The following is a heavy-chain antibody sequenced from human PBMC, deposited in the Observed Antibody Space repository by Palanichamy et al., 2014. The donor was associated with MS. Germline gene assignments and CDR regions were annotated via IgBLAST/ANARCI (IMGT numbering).Heavy chain of an antibody. Sequence: QVQLQESGPGLVKPSETLSLTCAVSGYSISGDYYWGWIRQPPGKGLEWIGSISHSGSTYYNPSLRSRVTISVDTSKTQFSLRLSSVTAADTAVYYCARDFGGTYYYFDYWGQGTLVTVSS. CDR1: GYSISGDYY. D-gene: IGHD1-1*01. J-gene: IGHJ4*02. CDR3: ARDFGGTYYYFDY. CDR2: ISHSGST. V-gene: IGHV4-38-2*02.